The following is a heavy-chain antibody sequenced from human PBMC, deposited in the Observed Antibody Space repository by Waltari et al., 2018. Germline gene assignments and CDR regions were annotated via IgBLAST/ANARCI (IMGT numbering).Heavy chain of an antibody. J-gene: IGHJ4*02. V-gene: IGHV4-34*01. CDR1: GGSFSGYY. Sequence: QVQLQQWGAGLLKPSETLSLTCAVYGGSFSGYYWSWIRQPPGKGLEWIGEINHRGSTNYNPSLKSRVTISVDTSKNQFSLKLSSVTAADTAVYYCARVRDSSGYYYMDPFDYWGQGTLVTVSS. D-gene: IGHD3-22*01. CDR3: ARVRDSSGYYYMDPFDY. CDR2: INHRGST.